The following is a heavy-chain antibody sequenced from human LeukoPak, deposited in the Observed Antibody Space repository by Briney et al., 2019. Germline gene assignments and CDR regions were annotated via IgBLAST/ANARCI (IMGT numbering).Heavy chain of an antibody. D-gene: IGHD5-24*01. Sequence: GGSLRLSCAASGFTFSSYSMNWVRQAPGKGLEWVSYISSSGSIIYHADSVKGRFTISRDNAKNSLYLQMNSLRAEDTAIYYCARELDGYRDAFDIWGQGTMVTVSS. CDR1: GFTFSSYS. V-gene: IGHV3-48*04. J-gene: IGHJ3*02. CDR2: ISSSGSII. CDR3: ARELDGYRDAFDI.